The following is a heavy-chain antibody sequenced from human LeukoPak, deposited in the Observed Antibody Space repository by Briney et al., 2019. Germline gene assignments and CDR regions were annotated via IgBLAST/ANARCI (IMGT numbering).Heavy chain of an antibody. CDR2: MSDIGPNT. D-gene: IGHD3-3*01. CDR3: ARRLSLRFDAFAV. J-gene: IGHJ3*01. Sequence: GGSLRLSCAASGFTFSSYAMTWIRQSPGKGLEWVSSMSDIGPNTYYADSVKGRFTISRDTSKNTLFLQMNSLRAEDTALYFCARRLSLRFDAFAVWGPGTVVTVPS. V-gene: IGHV3-23*01. CDR1: GFTFSSYA.